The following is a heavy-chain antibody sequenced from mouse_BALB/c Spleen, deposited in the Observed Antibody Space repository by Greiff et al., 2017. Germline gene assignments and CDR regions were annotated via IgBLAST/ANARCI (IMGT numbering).Heavy chain of an antibody. J-gene: IGHJ4*01. CDR3: AREAYYRYDGSLYAMDY. CDR2: ISYDGSN. CDR1: GYSITSGYY. D-gene: IGHD2-14*01. Sequence: EVQLQQSGPGLVKPSQSLSLTCSVTGYSITSGYYWNWIRQFPGNKLEWMGYISYDGSNNYNPSLKNRISITRDTSKNQFFLKLNSVTTEDTATYYCAREAYYRYDGSLYAMDYWGQGTSVTVSS. V-gene: IGHV3-6*02.